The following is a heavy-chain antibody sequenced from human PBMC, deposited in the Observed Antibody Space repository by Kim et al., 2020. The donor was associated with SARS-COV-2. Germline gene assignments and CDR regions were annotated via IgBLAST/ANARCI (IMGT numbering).Heavy chain of an antibody. J-gene: IGHJ4*02. D-gene: IGHD3-3*01. CDR1: GYTLTELS. CDR2: FDPEDGET. V-gene: IGHV1-24*01. CDR3: ATESPVSPITIFGVGLGWSY. Sequence: ASVKVSCKVSGYTLTELSMHWVRQAPGKGLEWMGGFDPEDGETIYAQKFQGRVTMTEDTSTDTAYMELSSLRSEDTAVYYCATESPVSPITIFGVGLGWSYWGQGTLVTVSS.